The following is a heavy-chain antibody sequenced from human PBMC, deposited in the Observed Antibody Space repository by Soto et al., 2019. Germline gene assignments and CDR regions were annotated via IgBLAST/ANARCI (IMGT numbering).Heavy chain of an antibody. J-gene: IGHJ5*02. D-gene: IGHD3-10*01. Sequence: VHLVESGGGLVPPGTSLRLSCAASGFTFDEYAMHWVRQAPGKGLEWVSTIRGSAGNANYADSVKGRFTISRDDSTNTVHLQMNSLRPDDTAVYYCAKHLWFGESVFDPWGQGTLVVVSS. CDR3: AKHLWFGESVFDP. CDR2: IRGSAGNA. CDR1: GFTFDEYA. V-gene: IGHV3-23*04.